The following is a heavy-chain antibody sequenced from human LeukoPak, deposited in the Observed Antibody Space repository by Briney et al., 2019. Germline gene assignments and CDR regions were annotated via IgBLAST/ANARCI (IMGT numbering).Heavy chain of an antibody. CDR3: ARTHYDSWSGPTPRMDV. D-gene: IGHD3-3*01. J-gene: IGHJ6*04. V-gene: IGHV1-8*01. CDR2: MNPNSGNT. CDR1: GYTFTSYD. Sequence: ASVKVSCKASGYTFTSYDINWVRQATGQGLEWMGWMNPNSGNTGYAQKFQGRVTMTRNTSISTAHMELSSLRSEDTAVYYCARTHYDSWSGPTPRMDVWGKGTTVTVSS.